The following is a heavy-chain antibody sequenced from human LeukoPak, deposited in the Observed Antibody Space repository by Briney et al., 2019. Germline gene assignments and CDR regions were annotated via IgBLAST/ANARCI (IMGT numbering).Heavy chain of an antibody. Sequence: GGSLRLSCAASGLTFSSYEMNWVRQAPGKGLEWVSYISSSGSTIYYADSVKGRFTISRDNAKNSLYLQMNSLRAEDTAVYYCARSAYCTNGVCYLVTDVWGQGTTVTVSS. J-gene: IGHJ6*02. CDR2: ISSSGSTI. CDR1: GLTFSSYE. CDR3: ARSAYCTNGVCYLVTDV. V-gene: IGHV3-48*03. D-gene: IGHD2-8*01.